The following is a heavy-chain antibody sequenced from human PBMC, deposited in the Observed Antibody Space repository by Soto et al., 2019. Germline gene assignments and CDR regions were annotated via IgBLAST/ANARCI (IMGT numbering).Heavy chain of an antibody. CDR3: ARVGRGVADY. J-gene: IGHJ4*02. CDR2: IYYSGST. Sequence: PSETLSLTCTVYGGSISSGDYYWSWIRQPPGKGLEWIGYIYYSGSTYYNPSLKSPVSISADTSKNQFSLKLNSVTAADTAVYYCARVGRGVADYWGQGTLVTVSS. D-gene: IGHD3-10*01. CDR1: GGSISSGDYY. V-gene: IGHV4-30-4*01.